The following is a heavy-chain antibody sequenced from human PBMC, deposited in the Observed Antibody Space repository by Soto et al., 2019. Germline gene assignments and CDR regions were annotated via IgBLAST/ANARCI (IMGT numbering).Heavy chain of an antibody. V-gene: IGHV3-21*01. CDR2: ITSRGSYI. Sequence: EVQLVESGGGLVKPGGSLRLSCAASGFTFSGYTMNWVRQAPGKGLEWVASITSRGSYIYYADSVRGRFTISRDNAKNSLYLQMNSLRAEDTAVYYCARGSNTSSQVGYLDHWGQGTLVTVSS. CDR1: GFTFSGYT. CDR3: ARGSNTSSQVGYLDH. J-gene: IGHJ4*02. D-gene: IGHD2-2*01.